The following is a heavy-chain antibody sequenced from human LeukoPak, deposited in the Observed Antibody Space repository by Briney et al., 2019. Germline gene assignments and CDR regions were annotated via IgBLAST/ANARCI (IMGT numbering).Heavy chain of an antibody. D-gene: IGHD6-13*01. V-gene: IGHV3-74*01. CDR2: IRHDAGVT. CDR1: GFTFNNYW. CDR3: ATPAAGPRAEYSQH. J-gene: IGHJ1*01. Sequence: GGSLRLSCAASGFTFNNYWMHWVRQAPGKGLVWVSRIRHDAGVTTYADSVKGRFTISRDNAKNTLYLQMNSLRAEDTAVYYCATPAAGPRAEYSQHWGQGTLVTVSS.